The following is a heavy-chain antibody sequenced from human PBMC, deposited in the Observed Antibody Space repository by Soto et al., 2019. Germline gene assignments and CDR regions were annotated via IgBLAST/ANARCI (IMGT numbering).Heavy chain of an antibody. Sequence: EVQLVESGGGLVKPGGSLRLSCAASGFTFSSYAMNWVRQSPGKGLEWVSSISSSSSYIYYADSVKGRFTISRDNAKNTLYLEMNSLRAEDTALYYRARDKQWELHGADYWGQGPLVTVTS. CDR1: GFTFSSYA. V-gene: IGHV3-21*01. D-gene: IGHD1-26*01. J-gene: IGHJ4*02. CDR3: ARDKQWELHGADY. CDR2: ISSSSSYI.